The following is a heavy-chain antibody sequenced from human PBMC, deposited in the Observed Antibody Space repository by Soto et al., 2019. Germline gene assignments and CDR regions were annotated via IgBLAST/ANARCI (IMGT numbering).Heavy chain of an antibody. CDR1: GYPFTAYW. CDR3: ARNIRNFRYYYYAKDV. CDR2: IYPGDCDT. V-gene: IGHV5-51*01. J-gene: IGHJ6*02. Sequence: PGSSLKISCKGSGYPFTAYWIGCVRQLPGKGLEWMGIIYPGDCDTRYSPSFQGHVTITVDKSTSTAYLQWNSLKASYTPMYYCARNIRNFRYYYYAKDVWRQGTTVTVSS.